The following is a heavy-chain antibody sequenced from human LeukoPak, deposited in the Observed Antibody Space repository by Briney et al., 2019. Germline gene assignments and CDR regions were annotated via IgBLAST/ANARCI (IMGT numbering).Heavy chain of an antibody. J-gene: IGHJ4*02. Sequence: LSGGSLRLSCATSGFPFSDFSMSWARQAPGKGLEWISTTNSGGTSTYYAESVKGRFTISRDNSKNTLYLQMSSLRVEDTAVYYCAKQSYARSLGEGGPGTLVSVSS. CDR1: GFPFSDFS. CDR3: AKQSYARSLGE. V-gene: IGHV3-23*01. D-gene: IGHD2-8*01. CDR2: TNSGGTST.